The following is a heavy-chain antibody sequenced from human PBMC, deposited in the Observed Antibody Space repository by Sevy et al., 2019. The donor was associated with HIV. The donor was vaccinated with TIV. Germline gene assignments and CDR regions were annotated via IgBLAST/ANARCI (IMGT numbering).Heavy chain of an antibody. Sequence: GGSLRLSCAASGFTFSSYGMHWVRQAPGKGLEWVAFIRYDGSNKYYADSVKGRFTISRDNSKNTLYLQMNSLRAEDTAVYYCAKTEYSGYDPPLYFDYWGQGTLVTASS. CDR2: IRYDGSNK. D-gene: IGHD5-12*01. CDR1: GFTFSSYG. CDR3: AKTEYSGYDPPLYFDY. J-gene: IGHJ4*02. V-gene: IGHV3-30*02.